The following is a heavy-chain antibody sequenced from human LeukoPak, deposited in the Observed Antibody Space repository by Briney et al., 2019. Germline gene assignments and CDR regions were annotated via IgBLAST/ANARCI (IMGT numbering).Heavy chain of an antibody. Sequence: GGSLRLSCAASGFTFSSYWMHWVRQAPGKGLVWVSRINSDGGATSYADSEQGRFTISRDNAKNTLYLQMNSLRAEDTAVYYCARDGSLPDYWGQGTLVTVSS. CDR1: GFTFSSYW. J-gene: IGHJ4*02. V-gene: IGHV3-74*01. CDR3: ARDGSLPDY. CDR2: INSDGGAT.